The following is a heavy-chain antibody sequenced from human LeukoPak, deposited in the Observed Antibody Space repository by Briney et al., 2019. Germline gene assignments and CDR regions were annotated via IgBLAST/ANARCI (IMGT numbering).Heavy chain of an antibody. CDR3: ARGRGDTGTQGLLDS. V-gene: IGHV4-34*01. CDR2: INHSGST. Sequence: SETLSLTCAVYGGSFSGYHWSWIRQPPGKGLKWIGEINHSGSTNYNPSLKSRVTISVDTSKNQFSLKVNSVSVADTAVYYCARGRGDTGTQGLLDSWGQGNMVTVSS. D-gene: IGHD1-1*01. J-gene: IGHJ4*02. CDR1: GGSFSGYH.